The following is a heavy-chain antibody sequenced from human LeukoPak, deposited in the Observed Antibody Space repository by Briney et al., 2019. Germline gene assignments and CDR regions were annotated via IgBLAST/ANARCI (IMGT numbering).Heavy chain of an antibody. D-gene: IGHD2-15*01. CDR1: GGSIRSGGYY. V-gene: IGHV4-31*03. CDR3: ARDRRVAADGRQSVFDY. J-gene: IGHJ4*02. CDR2: IYYSGST. Sequence: SETLSLTCTVSGGSIRSGGYYWSWIRQHPGKGLEWIGYIYYSGSTYYNPSLKSRVTISVDTSKNQFSLKLSSVTAADTAVYYCARDRRVAADGRQSVFDYWGQGTLVTVPS.